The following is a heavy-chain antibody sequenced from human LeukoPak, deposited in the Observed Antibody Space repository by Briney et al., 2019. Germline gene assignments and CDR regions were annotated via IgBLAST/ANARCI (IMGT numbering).Heavy chain of an antibody. CDR3: AKDYRDLDY. Sequence: GGSLRLSCAASGFTFSSYAMRWVRQAPGKGLEFVSALTGDSGSTYYADSVKGRFTISRDNSKNTLYLQMNSLRAEDTAVYYCAKDYRDLDYWGRGTLVSVSS. CDR2: LTGDSGST. V-gene: IGHV3-23*01. D-gene: IGHD3-16*02. J-gene: IGHJ4*02. CDR1: GFTFSSYA.